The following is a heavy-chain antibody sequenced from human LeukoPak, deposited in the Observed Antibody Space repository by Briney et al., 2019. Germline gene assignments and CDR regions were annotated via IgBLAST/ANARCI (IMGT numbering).Heavy chain of an antibody. CDR3: ARVIAARHYHYYYYYYMDV. Sequence: GASVKVSCKASGYTFTSYDINWVRQATGQGLEWMGWMNPNSGNTGYAQKFQGRVTITRNTSISTAYMELSSLRSEDTAVYYCARVIAARHYHYYYYYYMDVGGKGTPVTVSS. J-gene: IGHJ6*03. D-gene: IGHD6-6*01. V-gene: IGHV1-8*01. CDR1: GYTFTSYD. CDR2: MNPNSGNT.